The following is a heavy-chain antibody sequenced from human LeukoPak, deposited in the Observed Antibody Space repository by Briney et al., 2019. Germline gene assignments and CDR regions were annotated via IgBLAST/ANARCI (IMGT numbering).Heavy chain of an antibody. J-gene: IGHJ4*02. Sequence: GGSLRLSCAASGFTFSSYGMHWVRQAPGKGLEWVAFIRYDGSNKYYADSVKGRFTISRDNSKNTLYLQMNSLRAEDTAVYYCAKDGFHYGDYSADFDYWGQGTLVTVSS. CDR1: GFTFSSYG. CDR2: IRYDGSNK. V-gene: IGHV3-30*02. D-gene: IGHD4-17*01. CDR3: AKDGFHYGDYSADFDY.